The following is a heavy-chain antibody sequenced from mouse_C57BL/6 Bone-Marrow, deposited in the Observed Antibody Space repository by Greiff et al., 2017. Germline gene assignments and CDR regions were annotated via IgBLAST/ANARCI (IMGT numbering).Heavy chain of an antibody. V-gene: IGHV5-4*01. Sequence: EVQVVESGGGLVKPGGSLKLSCAASGFTFSSYAMSWVRQTPEKRLEWVATISDGGSYTYYPDNVKGRFTISRDNAKNNLYLQMSHLKSEDTAMYYCAREDYGSSQFAYCGQGTLVTVSA. D-gene: IGHD1-1*01. CDR3: AREDYGSSQFAY. CDR1: GFTFSSYA. CDR2: ISDGGSYT. J-gene: IGHJ3*01.